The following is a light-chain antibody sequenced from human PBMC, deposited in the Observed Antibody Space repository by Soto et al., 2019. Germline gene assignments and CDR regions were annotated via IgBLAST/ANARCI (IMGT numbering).Light chain of an antibody. CDR2: DAS. CDR1: QTVSSN. Sequence: EIVMTQSPATLSVSPGERATLSCRASQTVSSNLAWYQQKPGQAPRLLIYDASTRATGIPARFSGSGSGTQFTLTISSLQSEDFAVYYCQQYNDWLRTFGQGTKVE. V-gene: IGKV3-15*01. J-gene: IGKJ1*01. CDR3: QQYNDWLRT.